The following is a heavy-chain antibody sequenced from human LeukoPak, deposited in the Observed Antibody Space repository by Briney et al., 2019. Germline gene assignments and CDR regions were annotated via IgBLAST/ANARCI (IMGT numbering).Heavy chain of an antibody. Sequence: GGSLRLSCAASGFTFSSYWMHWVRQAPGKGLVWVSRINSGGSSTSYADSVKGRFTISRDNAKNTLYLQMNSLRAEDTAVYYCARGATYYYDSSGYYFYWGQGTLVTVSS. CDR1: GFTFSSYW. CDR2: INSGGSST. CDR3: ARGATYYYDSSGYYFY. D-gene: IGHD3-22*01. V-gene: IGHV3-74*01. J-gene: IGHJ4*02.